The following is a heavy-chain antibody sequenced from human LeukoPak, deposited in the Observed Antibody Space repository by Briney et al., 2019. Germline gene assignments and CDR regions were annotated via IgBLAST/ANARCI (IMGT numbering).Heavy chain of an antibody. CDR1: EFTISRYW. CDR2: IRQDGSAK. V-gene: IGHV3-7*03. Sequence: GGSLRLSCVASEFTISRYWMSWVRQAPGKGLEWVANIRQDGSAKNYVDSVKGRFAISRDNAKNSLYLQMNSLRSEDTAVYYCAKMPDFDYWGQGTLVTVSS. CDR3: AKMPDFDY. J-gene: IGHJ4*02. D-gene: IGHD2-2*01.